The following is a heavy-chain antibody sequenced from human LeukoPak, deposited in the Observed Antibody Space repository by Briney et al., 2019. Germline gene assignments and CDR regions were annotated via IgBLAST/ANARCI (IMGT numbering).Heavy chain of an antibody. V-gene: IGHV1-2*02. CDR3: ARGGGMTTVTKSWFDP. Sequence: ASVKVSCKASGYTFTGYYMHWVRQAPGQGLEWMGWINPNSGGTNYAQKFQGRVTMTRDTSISTAYMELSRLRSDDTAVYYCARGGGMTTVTKSWFDPWGQGTPVTVSS. J-gene: IGHJ5*02. CDR1: GYTFTGYY. CDR2: INPNSGGT. D-gene: IGHD4-17*01.